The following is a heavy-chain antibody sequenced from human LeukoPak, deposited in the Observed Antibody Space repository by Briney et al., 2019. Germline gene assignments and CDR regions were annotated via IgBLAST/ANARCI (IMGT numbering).Heavy chain of an antibody. V-gene: IGHV1-69*13. D-gene: IGHD2-2*01. Sequence: SGKVSCKACGVAISIYAISWVRRAPGQGLEWRGGIIPIFVTASYAQKFQGRVTITADESTSTAYMELSSLRSEDTVVYYCARDGSAAHIVVVPLGFDPWGQGTLVTVSS. CDR3: ARDGSAAHIVVVPLGFDP. CDR1: GVAISIYA. J-gene: IGHJ5*02. CDR2: IIPIFVTA.